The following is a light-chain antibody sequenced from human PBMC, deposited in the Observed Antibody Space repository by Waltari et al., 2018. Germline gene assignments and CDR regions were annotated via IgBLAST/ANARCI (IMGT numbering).Light chain of an antibody. CDR3: QQRRNWPPLT. CDR1: QSISNY. Sequence: DIQMTQSPSSLSASVGDRVTITCRASQSISNYLNWYQQKPGKAPQVLIYAASSLRSGVPSRFSGSGSGTDFTLTISSLQPEDFATYYCQQRRNWPPLTFGGGTKVEIK. V-gene: IGKV1-39*01. J-gene: IGKJ4*01. CDR2: AAS.